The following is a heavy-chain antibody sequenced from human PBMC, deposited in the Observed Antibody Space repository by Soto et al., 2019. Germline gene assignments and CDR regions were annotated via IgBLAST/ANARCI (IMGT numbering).Heavy chain of an antibody. CDR1: GFTFSTCD. J-gene: IGHJ4*02. CDR3: ARADDYGGNSQAY. Sequence: EVQLVESGGGLVQPGGSLRLSCAASGFTFSTCDMNWVRQAPGKGLEWVSYISRGSASKYYADSVKGRFTISRDNDKNSLYLQMNSLRDEDTAMYYCARADDYGGNSQAYWGRGTLVTVS. CDR2: ISRGSASK. D-gene: IGHD4-17*01. V-gene: IGHV3-48*02.